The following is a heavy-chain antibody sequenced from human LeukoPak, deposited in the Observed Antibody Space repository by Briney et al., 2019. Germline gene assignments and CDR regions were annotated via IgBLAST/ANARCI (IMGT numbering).Heavy chain of an antibody. J-gene: IGHJ6*03. CDR1: GYTFTSYG. D-gene: IGHD4-17*01. CDR3: AREMTTVTTFLNYYYMDV. CDR2: IIPIFGTA. V-gene: IGHV1-69*13. Sequence: ASVKVSCKASGYTFTSYGISWVRQAPGQGLEWMGGIIPIFGTANYAQKFQGRVTITADESTSTAYMELSSLRSEDTAVYYCAREMTTVTTFLNYYYMDVWGKGTTVTVSS.